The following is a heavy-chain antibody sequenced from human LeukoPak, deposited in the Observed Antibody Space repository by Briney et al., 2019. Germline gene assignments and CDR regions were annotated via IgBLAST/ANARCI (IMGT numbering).Heavy chain of an antibody. V-gene: IGHV3-23*01. D-gene: IGHD6-13*01. J-gene: IGHJ4*02. CDR1: GFTFSSYA. CDR3: AKDHFGQQLVDGYFDY. CDR2: ISGSGGST. Sequence: QPGGSLRLSCAASGFTFSSYAMSWVRQAPGKGLEWVSAISGSGGSTYYADSVKGRFTISRVNSKNTLYLQMNSLRAEDTAVYYCAKDHFGQQLVDGYFDYWGQGTLVTVSS.